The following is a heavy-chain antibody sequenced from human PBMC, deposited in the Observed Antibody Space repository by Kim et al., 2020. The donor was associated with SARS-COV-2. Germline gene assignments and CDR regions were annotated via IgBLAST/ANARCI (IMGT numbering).Heavy chain of an antibody. V-gene: IGHV4-59*01. Sequence: SETLSLTCTVSGGSISSYYWSWIRQPPGKGLEWIGYIYYSGSTNYNPSLKSRVTISVDTSKNQFSLQLSSVTAADTAVYYCARVRRSTIGGVVNWFDPWGQRPLGPVSS. D-gene: IGHD3-3*01. CDR2: IYYSGST. CDR3: ARVRRSTIGGVVNWFDP. J-gene: IGHJ5*02. CDR1: GGSISSYY.